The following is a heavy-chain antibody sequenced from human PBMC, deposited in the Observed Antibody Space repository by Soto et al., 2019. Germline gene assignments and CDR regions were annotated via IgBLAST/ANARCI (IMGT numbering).Heavy chain of an antibody. D-gene: IGHD3-10*01. J-gene: IGHJ2*01. CDR3: ATTGRFDL. CDR1: GFTFDDYA. V-gene: IGHV3-9*01. Sequence: EVQLVESGGGLVQPGRSLRLSCAASGFTFDDYAMHWVRQAPGKGLEWVSGISWNSGSIGYADSVKGRFTISRDNAKNSLYLQMNSLRAEDTALYYCATTGRFDLWGRGTLVTVSS. CDR2: ISWNSGSI.